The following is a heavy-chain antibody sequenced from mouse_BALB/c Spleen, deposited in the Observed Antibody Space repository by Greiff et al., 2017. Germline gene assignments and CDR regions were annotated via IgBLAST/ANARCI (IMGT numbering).Heavy chain of an antibody. CDR1: GFTFSNYW. Sequence: EVKLVESGGGLVQPGGSMKLSCVASGFTFSNYWMNWVRQSPEKGLEWVAEIRLKSNNYATHYAESVKGRFTISRDDSKSSVYLQMNNLRAEDTGIYYCTPLTTALPYYFDYWGQGTTLTVSS. CDR2: IRLKSNNYAT. J-gene: IGHJ2*01. D-gene: IGHD1-2*01. V-gene: IGHV6-6*02. CDR3: TPLTTALPYYFDY.